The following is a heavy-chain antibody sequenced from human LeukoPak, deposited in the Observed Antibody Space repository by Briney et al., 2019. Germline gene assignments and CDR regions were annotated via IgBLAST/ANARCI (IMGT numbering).Heavy chain of an antibody. CDR2: IKPDGSLI. V-gene: IGHV3-7*01. CDR3: ARDPVASPLVAFDI. CDR1: GFTFSSYW. J-gene: IGHJ3*02. D-gene: IGHD2-21*01. Sequence: GGSLRLSCAASGFTFSSYWMTWVRQGPGKGLEWVANIKPDGSLIYYVDSVKGRFTISRDNAKNSLYLQMNSLRAEDTAVYYCARDPVASPLVAFDIWGQGTLVTVSS.